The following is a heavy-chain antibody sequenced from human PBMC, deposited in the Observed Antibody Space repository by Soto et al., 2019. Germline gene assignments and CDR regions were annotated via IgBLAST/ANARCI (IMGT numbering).Heavy chain of an antibody. Sequence: GGSLRLSCAASGFTFSSYAMHWVRQAPGKGLEWVAVISYDGSNKYYTDSVKGRFTISRDNSKNTLYLQMNSLRAEDTAVYYCARESCSGGSCYSRYSGMDVWGQGTTVTVSS. CDR1: GFTFSSYA. V-gene: IGHV3-30-3*01. CDR2: ISYDGSNK. J-gene: IGHJ6*02. D-gene: IGHD2-15*01. CDR3: ARESCSGGSCYSRYSGMDV.